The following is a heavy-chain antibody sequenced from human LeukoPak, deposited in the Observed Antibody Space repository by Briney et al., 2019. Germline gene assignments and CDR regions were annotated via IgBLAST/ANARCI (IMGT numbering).Heavy chain of an antibody. CDR1: GSTFSSYA. CDR3: ARAGSNYYYDSSGYYSGGFQH. CDR2: ISGSGGST. Sequence: PGGSLRLSCAASGSTFSSYAMSWVRQAPGKGLEWVSGISGSGGSTYYADSVKGRFTISRDNSKNTLYLQMNSLRAEDTAVYYCARAGSNYYYDSSGYYSGGFQHWGQGTLVTVSS. V-gene: IGHV3-23*01. J-gene: IGHJ1*01. D-gene: IGHD3-22*01.